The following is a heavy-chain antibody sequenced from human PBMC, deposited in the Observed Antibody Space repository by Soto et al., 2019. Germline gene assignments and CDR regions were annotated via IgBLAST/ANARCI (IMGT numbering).Heavy chain of an antibody. J-gene: IGHJ3*02. Sequence: SETLSLTCAVYGGSFSGYYWSWIRQPPGKGLEWIGEINHSGSTNYNPSLKSRVTISVDTSKNQFSLKLSSVTAADTSVYYCARGFYDSSGYYYVESNDAFDIWGQGTMVTVSS. CDR3: ARGFYDSSGYYYVESNDAFDI. D-gene: IGHD3-22*01. CDR1: GGSFSGYY. V-gene: IGHV4-34*01. CDR2: INHSGST.